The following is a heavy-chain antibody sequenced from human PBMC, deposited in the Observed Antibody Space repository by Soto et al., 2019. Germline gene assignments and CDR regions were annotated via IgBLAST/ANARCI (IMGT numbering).Heavy chain of an antibody. CDR2: INSEGTGT. V-gene: IGHV3-74*01. Sequence: LRLSCAASGFTFSSYWMHWVRQVPGKGLVWVSRINSEGTGTIYADSVKGRFTISRDNAKNTLYPQMNSLRAEDTAVYYCVRDYDSSGYNSDYWGQGTPVTVS. CDR3: VRDYDSSGYNSDY. CDR1: GFTFSSYW. D-gene: IGHD3-22*01. J-gene: IGHJ4*02.